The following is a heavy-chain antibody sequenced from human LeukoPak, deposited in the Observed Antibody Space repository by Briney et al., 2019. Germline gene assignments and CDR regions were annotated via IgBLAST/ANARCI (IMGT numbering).Heavy chain of an antibody. Sequence: PGGSLRLSCAASGFIFSPYWVTWVRQAPGMGLEWVANMKEDGGEKFYVDSVRCRFTISRDNAKSSLYLQMNSLRVEDTGVYYCARVRTEWYIDLWGRGTLVTVST. D-gene: IGHD2-8*02. CDR1: GFIFSPYW. J-gene: IGHJ2*01. CDR2: MKEDGGEK. V-gene: IGHV3-7*01. CDR3: ARVRTEWYIDL.